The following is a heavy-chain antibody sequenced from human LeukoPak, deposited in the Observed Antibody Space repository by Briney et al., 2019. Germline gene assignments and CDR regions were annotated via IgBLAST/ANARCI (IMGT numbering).Heavy chain of an antibody. J-gene: IGHJ4*02. D-gene: IGHD6-19*01. V-gene: IGHV4-59*08. CDR2: IFYSGST. CDR1: GGSITGYY. CDR3: ARHYTSGWDLDY. Sequence: SETLSLTCTISGGSITGYYWSWIRQPPGKGLEWIGYIFYSGSTSYNPSLKSRVTISVDTSKNQISLKLTSVTAADTALYYCARHYTSGWDLDYWGQGTPVTVSS.